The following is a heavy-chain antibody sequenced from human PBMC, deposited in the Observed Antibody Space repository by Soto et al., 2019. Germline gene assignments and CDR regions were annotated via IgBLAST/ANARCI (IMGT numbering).Heavy chain of an antibody. CDR3: PRGVISHCAYFSYVDV. CDR2: INHLGSI. D-gene: IGHD2-21*01. V-gene: IGHV4-34*01. Sequence: QGQLQQWGAGLLKPSETLSLTCVVSGGSLGDYFWSWIRQPPGMALEWIGEINHLGSINYNPSLKSRVTMSVDTTNPQFSLTLTSVTPADTATYSCPRGVISHCAYFSYVDVWDRGTTVTVSS. J-gene: IGHJ6*03. CDR1: GGSLGDYF.